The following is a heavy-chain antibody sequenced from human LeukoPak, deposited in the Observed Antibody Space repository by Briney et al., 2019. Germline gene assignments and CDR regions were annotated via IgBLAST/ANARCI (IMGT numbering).Heavy chain of an antibody. D-gene: IGHD6-6*01. V-gene: IGHV3-23*01. CDR1: GFTFSTYA. CDR3: AKELGSSIVARLSH. Sequence: GGSLRLSCAASGFTFSTYAISWVRQAPGKGLEWVSAISGSGGRTYYADSVKGRFTISRDNSKNTLDLQMNSLRAEDTAVYYCAKELGSSIVARLSHWGQGTLVTVSS. J-gene: IGHJ4*02. CDR2: ISGSGGRT.